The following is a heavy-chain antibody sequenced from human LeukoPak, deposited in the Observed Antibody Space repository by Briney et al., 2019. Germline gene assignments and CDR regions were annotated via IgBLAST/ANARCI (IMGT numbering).Heavy chain of an antibody. CDR3: ARQGPHTMXXXAFDI. CDR2: IIPILGIA. V-gene: IGHV1-69*04. Sequence: ASVKVSCKASGGTFSSYAISWVRQAPGQGLEWMGRIIPILGIANYAQKFQGRVTITADKSTSTAYMELSSLRSEDTAVYYCARQGPHTMXXXAFDIWGQGTMVTVSS. CDR1: GGTFSSYA. J-gene: IGHJ3*02. D-gene: IGHD3-10*01.